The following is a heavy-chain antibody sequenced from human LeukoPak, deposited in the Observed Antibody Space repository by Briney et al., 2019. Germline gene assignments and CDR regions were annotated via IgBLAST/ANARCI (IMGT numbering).Heavy chain of an antibody. CDR3: ARDLAGADDY. CDR2: IDTNGRTT. J-gene: IGHJ4*02. D-gene: IGHD6-13*01. Sequence: TGGSLRLSCAASSFTFSRYWFHWVRKAPGKGLDWVSRIDTNGRTTDYADSVKGRFTSSRDNAKNTLFLEMNSLRAEDTAIYYCARDLAGADDYWGQGTLVTVSS. V-gene: IGHV3-74*01. CDR1: SFTFSRYW.